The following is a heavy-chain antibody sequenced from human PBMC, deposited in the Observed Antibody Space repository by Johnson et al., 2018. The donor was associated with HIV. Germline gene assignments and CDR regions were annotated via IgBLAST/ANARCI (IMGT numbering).Heavy chain of an antibody. V-gene: IGHV3-33*08. D-gene: IGHD3-22*01. J-gene: IGHJ3*02. CDR1: IFSLTTHT. CDR3: ARGGYDSSGYYYVGEAFDI. CDR2: VGSSGHT. Sequence: QVQLVESGGGVVQPGRSLRLSCAASIFSLTTHTIHWVRQAPGKGLEWVSTVGSSGHTYYAASVKGRFTISSDNSKNTLYLQRNSLRAEDTAVYYCARGGYDSSGYYYVGEAFDIWGQGTMVTVSS.